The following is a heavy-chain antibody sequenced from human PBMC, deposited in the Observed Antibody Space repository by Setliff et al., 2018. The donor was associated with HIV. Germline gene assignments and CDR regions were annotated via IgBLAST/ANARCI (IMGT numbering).Heavy chain of an antibody. D-gene: IGHD3-10*01. V-gene: IGHV4-4*02. J-gene: IGHJ5*02. Sequence: SETLSLTCAVSGVSISSRNWWSWVRQPPGKGLEWIGEINYSGNTNYTPSLKTRVTISVDKSKNQFFLNLKSVTAADTAVYFCAREYSGSGINFNPLTWGQGTLVTVSS. CDR2: INYSGNT. CDR3: AREYSGSGINFNPLT. CDR1: GVSISSRNW.